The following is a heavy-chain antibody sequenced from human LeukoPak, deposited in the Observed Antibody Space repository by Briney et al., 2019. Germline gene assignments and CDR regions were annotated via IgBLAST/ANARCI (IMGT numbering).Heavy chain of an antibody. CDR3: ARHADQLDDAFDI. CDR1: GGSISSSSYY. Sequence: SETLSLTCTVSGGSISSSSYYWGWIRQPPGKGLEWIGGIYYSGSTYFNPSLKSRVTISVDTSKNQFSLKLRSVTAADTAVYYCARHADQLDDAFDIWGQGTMVTVSS. V-gene: IGHV4-39*01. CDR2: IYYSGST. J-gene: IGHJ3*02. D-gene: IGHD1-1*01.